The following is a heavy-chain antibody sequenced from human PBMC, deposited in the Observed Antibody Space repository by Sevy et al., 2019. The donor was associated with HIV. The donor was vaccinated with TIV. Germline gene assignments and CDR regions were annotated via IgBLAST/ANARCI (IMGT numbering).Heavy chain of an antibody. Sequence: GGSLRLSCAVSGFNFNIYSMTWVRQAPGKGLEWVSTLSFGCGKINYADSVKGRFIISRDDSKNTLYLQMNSLRAEDSAVYFCAREGCTRPHDYWGQGTLVTVSS. V-gene: IGHV3-23*01. J-gene: IGHJ4*02. D-gene: IGHD2-8*01. CDR2: LSFGCGKI. CDR3: AREGCTRPHDY. CDR1: GFNFNIYS.